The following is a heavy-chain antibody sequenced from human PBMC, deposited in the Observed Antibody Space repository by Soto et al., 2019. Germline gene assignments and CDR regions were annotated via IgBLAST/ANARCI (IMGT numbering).Heavy chain of an antibody. Sequence: PGGSLRLSCTASGFSFSSYAMHWVRQTPGKGLEWVAVISYDGSNKYYADSVKGRFTISRDNSKNTLYVQMNSLRGEDTAVYYCARDGAYRSASPANWFDPWGQGTLVTVSS. CDR3: ARDGAYRSASPANWFDP. D-gene: IGHD6-19*01. CDR2: ISYDGSNK. J-gene: IGHJ5*02. V-gene: IGHV3-30-3*01. CDR1: GFSFSSYA.